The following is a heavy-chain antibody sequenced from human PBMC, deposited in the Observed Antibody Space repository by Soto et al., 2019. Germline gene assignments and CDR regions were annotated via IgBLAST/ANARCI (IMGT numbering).Heavy chain of an antibody. CDR3: ARDMTSIAARRALDY. V-gene: IGHV1-2*04. CDR2: INPNSGGT. CDR1: GYTFTGYY. D-gene: IGHD6-6*01. J-gene: IGHJ4*02. Sequence: ASVKVSCKASGYTFTGYYMHWVREAPGQGLEWMGWINPNSGGTNYAQKFQGWVTMTRDTSISTAYMELSRLRSDDTAVYYCARDMTSIAARRALDYWGQGXLVTVYS.